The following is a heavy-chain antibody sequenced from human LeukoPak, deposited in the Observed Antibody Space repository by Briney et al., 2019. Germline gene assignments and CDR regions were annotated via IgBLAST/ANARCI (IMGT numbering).Heavy chain of an antibody. J-gene: IGHJ4*02. V-gene: IGHV1-8*03. D-gene: IGHD3-10*01. CDR3: ARRVYSYYYGSGSSPYYFDY. CDR1: GYTFTSYD. Sequence: GASVKVSCKASGYTFTSYDINWVRQATGQGLERMGWMNPNSGNTGYAQKFQGRVTITRNTSISTAYMELSSLRSEDTAVYYCARRVYSYYYGSGSSPYYFDYWGRGTLVTVSS. CDR2: MNPNSGNT.